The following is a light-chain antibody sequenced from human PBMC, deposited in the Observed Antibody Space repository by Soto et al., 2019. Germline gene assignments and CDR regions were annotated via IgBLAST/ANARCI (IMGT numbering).Light chain of an antibody. CDR3: QQYNSYPWT. V-gene: IGKV1-5*01. Sequence: DIQMTQSPSTRSASVGDRVTITCRASQSISSWLAWYQQKPGKAPKLLIYDASSLASGVPSRFSGSGSGTEFTLTISTLQPDDFATYYCQQYNSYPWTFGQGTKVEIK. J-gene: IGKJ1*01. CDR1: QSISSW. CDR2: DAS.